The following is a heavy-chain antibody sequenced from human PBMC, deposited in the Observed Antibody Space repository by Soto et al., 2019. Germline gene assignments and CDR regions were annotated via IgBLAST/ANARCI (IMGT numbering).Heavy chain of an antibody. Sequence: EVQLLESGGGLVQPGGSLRLSCEASGFTFSASAMSWVRQAPRKGLEWVSTISDRGSTYYADSVKGRFTISRDNSKNTLYLQMNSLRAEDTAVYHCAKVWGEDGYCTRTSCLYYFHHWGQGVLVTVSS. D-gene: IGHD2-2*03. CDR2: ISDRGST. CDR3: AKVWGEDGYCTRTSCLYYFHH. V-gene: IGHV3-23*01. J-gene: IGHJ4*02. CDR1: GFTFSASA.